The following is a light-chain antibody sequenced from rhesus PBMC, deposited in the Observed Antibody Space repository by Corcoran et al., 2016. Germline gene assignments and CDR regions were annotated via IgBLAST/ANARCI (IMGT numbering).Light chain of an antibody. CDR3: LQYNSSPYS. J-gene: IGKJ2*01. Sequence: DIQMTQSPSSLSASLGDKVTITCRASQDFGSWLAWYQQKPGKAPKLLIKKASNLQSGVPSRFSGSGSGTDFTLTISSLQPEDFATYYCLQYNSSPYSFGQGTKVEIK. V-gene: IGKV1-22*01. CDR2: KAS. CDR1: QDFGSW.